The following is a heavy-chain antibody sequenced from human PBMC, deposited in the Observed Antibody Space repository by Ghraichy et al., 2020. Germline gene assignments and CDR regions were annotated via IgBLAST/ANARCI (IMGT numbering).Heavy chain of an antibody. Sequence: SETLSLTCTVSGGSISSYYWSWIRQPPGKGLEWIGYIYYSGSTNYNPSLKSRVTISVDTSKNQFSLKLSSVTAADTAVYYCASGGFMVRGVIKYAFDIWGQGTMVTVSS. D-gene: IGHD3-10*01. CDR2: IYYSGST. J-gene: IGHJ3*02. V-gene: IGHV4-59*01. CDR3: ASGGFMVRGVIKYAFDI. CDR1: GGSISSYY.